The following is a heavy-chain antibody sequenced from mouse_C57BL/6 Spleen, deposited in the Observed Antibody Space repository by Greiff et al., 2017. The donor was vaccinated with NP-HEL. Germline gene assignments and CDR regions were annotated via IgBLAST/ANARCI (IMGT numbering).Heavy chain of an antibody. CDR2: INPSSGYT. CDR3: ARRGNSWYFDV. D-gene: IGHD2-1*01. Sequence: QVQLQQSGAELARPGASVKMSCKASGYTFTSYTMHWVKQRPGQGLEWIGYINPSSGYTKYNQKFKDKATLTADKSSSTAYMQLSSLTSEDAAVYYCARRGNSWYFDVWGTGTTVTVSS. CDR1: GYTFTSYT. V-gene: IGHV1-4*01. J-gene: IGHJ1*03.